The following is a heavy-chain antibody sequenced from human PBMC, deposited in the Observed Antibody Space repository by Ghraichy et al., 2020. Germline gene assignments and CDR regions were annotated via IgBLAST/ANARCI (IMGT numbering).Heavy chain of an antibody. D-gene: IGHD6-19*01. CDR3: ARTVAHGGWVDP. V-gene: IGHV1-8*01. CDR1: GYTFTTYD. Sequence: ASVKVSCKASGYTFTTYDINWVRQATGQGLEWMGWMNPNSGNTGYARKFQGRVTMTRNTSISTAYMELSSLRSEDTAVYYCARTVAHGGWVDPWGQGTLVTVSS. CDR2: MNPNSGNT. J-gene: IGHJ5*02.